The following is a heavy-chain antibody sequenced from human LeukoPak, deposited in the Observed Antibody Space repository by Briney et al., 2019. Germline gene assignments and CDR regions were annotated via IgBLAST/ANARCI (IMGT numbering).Heavy chain of an antibody. CDR1: GYSFIDYY. D-gene: IGHD3-10*01. CDR3: ARGSGGYFGSDSFS. J-gene: IGHJ4*02. CDR2: INPNSGGS. Sequence: GASVKVSCKASGYSFIDYYMHLVRQATGQGLEWMGWINPNSGGSKYTQKYQGRVTMTSDTSGSAAYMELTMLTSDDTAVYYCARGSGGYFGSDSFSWGQGTLVSVSS. V-gene: IGHV1-2*02.